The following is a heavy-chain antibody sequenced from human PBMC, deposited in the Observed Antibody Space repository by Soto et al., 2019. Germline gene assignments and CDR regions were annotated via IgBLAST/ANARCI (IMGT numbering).Heavy chain of an antibody. J-gene: IGHJ4*02. CDR2: IYYSGST. Sequence: QPPGKGLEWIGTIYYSGSTYYNPSLKSRVTISLDTSKNQFSLKLSSVTAADTAVYYCARHVKATGELDYWGQGTLVTVSS. D-gene: IGHD2-21*01. V-gene: IGHV4-39*01. CDR3: ARHVKATGELDY.